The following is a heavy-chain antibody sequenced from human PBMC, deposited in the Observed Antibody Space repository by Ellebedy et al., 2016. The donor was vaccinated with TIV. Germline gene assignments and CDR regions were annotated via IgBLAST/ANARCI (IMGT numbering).Heavy chain of an antibody. D-gene: IGHD2-21*01. CDR2: ISPADSET. CDR1: GYSFLRSW. V-gene: IGHV5-51*01. CDR3: ARFDCGGDCFWSY. J-gene: IGHJ4*02. Sequence: GESLKISCRGSGYSFLRSWIGWVRQLPGKGLEWMGSISPADSETKYSPSFQGQVTISADKSINTAYLQWNSLKASDTAMYYCARFDCGGDCFWSYWGQGTLVTVSS.